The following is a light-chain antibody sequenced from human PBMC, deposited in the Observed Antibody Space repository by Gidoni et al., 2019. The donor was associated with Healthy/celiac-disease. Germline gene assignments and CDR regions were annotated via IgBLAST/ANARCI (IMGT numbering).Light chain of an antibody. CDR3: QQRSNWPPT. J-gene: IGKJ5*01. Sequence: EIVLPQSPANLSLSPGDRATLSCRASQSVSSYLAWYQQKPGQAPRLLLYAASNRATGIPARLSGSGSGTDFTLTISSLEPEDFAVYYCQQRSNWPPTFGQGTRLEIK. CDR2: AAS. CDR1: QSVSSY. V-gene: IGKV3-11*01.